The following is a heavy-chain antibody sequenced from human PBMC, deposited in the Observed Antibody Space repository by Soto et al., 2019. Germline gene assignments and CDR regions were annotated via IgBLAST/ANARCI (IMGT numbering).Heavy chain of an antibody. CDR2: ISAYNGNT. J-gene: IGHJ6*02. CDR1: GYTFTSYG. D-gene: IGHD6-19*01. CDR3: ARDMGSYGAVAGTYYYGMDV. V-gene: IGHV1-18*04. Sequence: ASVKVSCKASGYTFTSYGISWVRQAPGQGLEWMGWISAYNGNTNYAQKLQGRVTMTTDTSTSTAYMELRSLRSDDTAVYYCARDMGSYGAVAGTYYYGMDVWGQGTTVTVSS.